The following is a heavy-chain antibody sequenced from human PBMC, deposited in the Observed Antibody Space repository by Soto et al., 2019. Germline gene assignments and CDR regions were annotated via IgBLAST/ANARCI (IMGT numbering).Heavy chain of an antibody. CDR3: ARARQQLAYFDY. CDR1: GGTFSSYA. CDR2: IIPIFGTA. Sequence: ASVKVSCKASGGTFSSYAISWVRQAPGQGLEWMGGIIPIFGTANYAQKFQGRVTITADESTSTAYMELSSLRSEDTAVYYCARARQQLAYFDYWGQGTLVTVSS. J-gene: IGHJ4*02. V-gene: IGHV1-69*13. D-gene: IGHD6-13*01.